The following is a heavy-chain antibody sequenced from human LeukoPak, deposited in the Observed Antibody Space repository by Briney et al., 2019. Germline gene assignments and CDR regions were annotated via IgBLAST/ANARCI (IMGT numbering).Heavy chain of an antibody. CDR2: SNEDGSTA. CDR1: GFTFSSNW. CDR3: ARNKQWLIDY. V-gene: IGHV3-74*01. Sequence: PGGSLRLSCAASGFTFSSNWMHWVRQAPGKGLVWVSRSNEDGSTANYADSVKGRFTISRDNSKNTLYLQMNSLRAEDTAVYYCARNKQWLIDYWGQGTLVTVSS. D-gene: IGHD6-19*01. J-gene: IGHJ4*02.